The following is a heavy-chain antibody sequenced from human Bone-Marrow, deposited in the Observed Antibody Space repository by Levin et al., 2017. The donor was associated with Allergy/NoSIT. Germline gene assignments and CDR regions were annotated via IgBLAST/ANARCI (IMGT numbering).Heavy chain of an antibody. CDR3: ARDDKDYYYSRGYSSGRGAFDF. J-gene: IGHJ3*01. D-gene: IGHD3-22*01. CDR2: IATSGSI. V-gene: IGHV4-4*07. Sequence: SETLSLTCTVSGGSISTYSWSWVRQPAGKGLEFIGRIATSGSISYNSSLRSRVTMSLDTSKNQFSLKLSSVTAADTAIYYCARDDKDYYYSRGYSSGRGAFDFWGQGTMVTVSS. CDR1: GGSISTYS.